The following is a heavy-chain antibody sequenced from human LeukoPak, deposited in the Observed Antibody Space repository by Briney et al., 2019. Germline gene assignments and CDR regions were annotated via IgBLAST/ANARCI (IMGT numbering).Heavy chain of an antibody. V-gene: IGHV7-4-1*02. Sequence: ASVKVSCKASGYTFTSYAMNWVRQAPGQGLEWMGWINTNTGNPTYAQGFTGRFVFSLDTSVSTAYLQISSLKADDTAVYYCASSFAGTFYYYYYGMDVWGQGTTVTVSS. D-gene: IGHD6-13*01. CDR1: GYTFTSYA. CDR2: INTNTGNP. CDR3: ASSFAGTFYYYYYGMDV. J-gene: IGHJ6*02.